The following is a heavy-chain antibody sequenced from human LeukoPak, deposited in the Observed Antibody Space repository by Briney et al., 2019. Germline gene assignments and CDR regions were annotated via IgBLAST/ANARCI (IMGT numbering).Heavy chain of an antibody. CDR2: IYYSGST. V-gene: IGHV4-59*01. Sequence: SETLSLTCTVSGGSISSYYWSWIRKPPGKGLEWIGYIYYSGSTNYNPSLKSRVTISVDTSKNQFSLKLSSVTAADRAVYYYAREAYSNYVDYWGQGTLVTVSS. D-gene: IGHD4-11*01. CDR3: AREAYSNYVDY. CDR1: GGSISSYY. J-gene: IGHJ4*02.